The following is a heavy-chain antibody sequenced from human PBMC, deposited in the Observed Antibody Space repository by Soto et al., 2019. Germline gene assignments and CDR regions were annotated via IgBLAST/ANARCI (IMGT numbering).Heavy chain of an antibody. V-gene: IGHV3-13*01. D-gene: IGHD1-1*01. CDR1: GFTFSSYD. CDR3: ARGSWNNLRLVLDAFDI. CDR2: IGTAGDT. Sequence: GGSLRLSCAASGFTFSSYDMHWVRQATGKGLEWVSAIGTAGDTYYPGSVKGRFTISRENAKNSLYLQMNSLRAGDTAVYYCARGSWNNLRLVLDAFDIWGQGTMVTVSS. J-gene: IGHJ3*02.